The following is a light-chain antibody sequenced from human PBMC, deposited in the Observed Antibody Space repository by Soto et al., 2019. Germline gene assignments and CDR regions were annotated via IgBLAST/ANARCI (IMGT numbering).Light chain of an antibody. CDR2: DTS. Sequence: DIVLTPSPTTLSFSPGGRATPYCGASQRVSGGFLAWYQQKPGLAPRLILYDTSFRATGIPDRFSGSGSGTNFTLTISRLDPEDFAVYYCRQYGSSPSFGQGTKVDIK. CDR1: QRVSGGF. V-gene: IGKV3D-20*01. CDR3: RQYGSSPS. J-gene: IGKJ1*01.